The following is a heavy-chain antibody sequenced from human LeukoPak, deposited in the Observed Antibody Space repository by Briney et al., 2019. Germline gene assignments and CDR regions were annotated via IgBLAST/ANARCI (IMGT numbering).Heavy chain of an antibody. D-gene: IGHD1-14*01. V-gene: IGHV3-7*01. Sequence: GGSLRLSCAASGFTFSSYSMNWLRQAPGKGLEWVANIKQDGSEKYYVDSVKGRFTISRDNAKNSLYLQMNSLRAEDAGVYYCAKEGAYPIITYDSWGQGTLVTVSS. CDR1: GFTFSSYS. CDR3: AKEGAYPIITYDS. CDR2: IKQDGSEK. J-gene: IGHJ5*01.